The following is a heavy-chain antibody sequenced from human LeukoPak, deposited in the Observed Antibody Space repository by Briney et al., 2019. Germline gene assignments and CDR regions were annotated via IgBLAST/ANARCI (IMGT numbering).Heavy chain of an antibody. J-gene: IGHJ4*02. CDR2: IYYSGST. CDR3: ASGYCSSTSCSIDY. D-gene: IGHD2-2*01. Sequence: PGGSLRLSCAASGFTFSSYAMSWVRQAPGKGLEWIGYIYYSGSTNYNPSLKSRVTISVDTSKNQFSLKLSSVTAADTAVYYCASGYCSSTSCSIDYWGQGTLVTVSS. CDR1: GFTFSSYA. V-gene: IGHV4-59*01.